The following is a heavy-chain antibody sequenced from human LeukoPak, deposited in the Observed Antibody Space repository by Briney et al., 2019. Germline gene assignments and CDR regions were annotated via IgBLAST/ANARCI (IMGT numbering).Heavy chain of an antibody. CDR3: VKDYLGGAIAD. J-gene: IGHJ4*02. D-gene: IGHD3-10*01. CDR1: GFTFSSYV. CDR2: ISGDGSST. Sequence: GGSLRLSCAASGFTFSSYVMTWVRQAPGKGLEWVSGISGDGSSTDYADSVKGRFTISRDNSKNTLYLQMNSLRAEDTAVYYCVKDYLGGAIADWGQGTLVTVSS. V-gene: IGHV3-23*01.